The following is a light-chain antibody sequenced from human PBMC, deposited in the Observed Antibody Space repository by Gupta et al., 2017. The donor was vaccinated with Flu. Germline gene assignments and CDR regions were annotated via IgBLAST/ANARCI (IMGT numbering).Light chain of an antibody. J-gene: IGLJ1*01. V-gene: IGLV1-44*01. CDR2: GNN. CDR3: AAWDDSLNGHYV. CDR1: SSNIGSNT. Sequence: QSVLAQPPSASGTPGQRVTISCSGSSSNIGSNTVNWYQQVPGTAPKLLIYGNNQRPSGVPDRFSGSKSGTSASLAISGLQSEDEADCYCAAWDDSLNGHYVFGTGTKVTVL.